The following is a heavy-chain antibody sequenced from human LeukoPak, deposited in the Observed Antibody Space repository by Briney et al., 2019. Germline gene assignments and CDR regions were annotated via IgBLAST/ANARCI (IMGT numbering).Heavy chain of an antibody. V-gene: IGHV3-74*01. D-gene: IGHD6-19*01. CDR2: INSDGSST. CDR3: AKGTGYSSGCFDY. J-gene: IGHJ4*02. CDR1: GFTFSSYW. Sequence: GGSLRLSCAASGFTFSSYWMHWVRQAPGKGLVWVSRINSDGSSTSYADSVKGRFTISRDNSNNTLYLQMNTLRADDTAVYYCAKGTGYSSGCFDYWGQGTLVTVSS.